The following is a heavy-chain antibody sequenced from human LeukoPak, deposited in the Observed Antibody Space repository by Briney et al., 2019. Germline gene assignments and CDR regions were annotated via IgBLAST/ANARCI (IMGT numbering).Heavy chain of an antibody. Sequence: GGSLRLSCTASGFTFGDYAMTWVRQAPGKGLEWVSSISGSGGTTYYAGSVKGRFTISRDNSKNTLFLQMNSLRADDTAIYYCAKRDFWGQGTLVTVSS. CDR1: GFTFGDYA. J-gene: IGHJ4*02. V-gene: IGHV3-23*01. CDR3: AKRDF. CDR2: ISGSGGTT.